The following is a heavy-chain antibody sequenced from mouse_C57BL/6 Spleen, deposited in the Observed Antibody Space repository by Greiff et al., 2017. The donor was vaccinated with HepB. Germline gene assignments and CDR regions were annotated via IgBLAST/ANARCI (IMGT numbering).Heavy chain of an antibody. J-gene: IGHJ2*01. V-gene: IGHV1-26*01. CDR1: GYTFTDYY. CDR2: INPNNGGT. Sequence: VQLQQSGPELVKPGASVKISCKASGYTFTDYYMNWVQQSHGKSLEWLGDINPNNGGTSYNQKFKGKATLTVDKSSSTAYMELRSLTSEDSAVYYCARFITTVVATDYWGQGTTLTVSS. CDR3: ARFITTVVATDY. D-gene: IGHD1-1*01.